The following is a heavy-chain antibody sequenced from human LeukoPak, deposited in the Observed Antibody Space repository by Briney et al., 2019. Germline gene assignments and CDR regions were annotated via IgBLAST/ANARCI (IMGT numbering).Heavy chain of an antibody. J-gene: IGHJ5*02. CDR2: IYYSGST. D-gene: IGHD2-2*01. CDR1: GGSISSSSYY. V-gene: IGHV4-39*01. CDR3: ARQDIVVVPAAIPYWFDP. Sequence: SETLSLTCTVSGGSISSSSYYWGWIRQTPGKGLEWIGSIYYSGSTYYNPSLKSRVTISVDTSKNQFSLKLSSVTAADTAVYYCARQDIVVVPAAIPYWFDPWGQGTLVTVSS.